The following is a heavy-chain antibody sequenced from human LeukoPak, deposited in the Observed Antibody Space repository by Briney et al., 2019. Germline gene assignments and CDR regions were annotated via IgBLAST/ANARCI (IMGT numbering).Heavy chain of an antibody. CDR1: GFTFSSYS. CDR3: ARELITMVRGVIGGVDY. J-gene: IGHJ4*02. CDR2: ISSSSSTI. V-gene: IGHV3-48*04. Sequence: PGGSLRLSCAASGFTFSSYSMNWVRQAPGKGLEWVSYISSSSSTIYYADSVKGRFTISRDNAKNSLYLQMNSLRAEDTAVYYCARELITMVRGVIGGVDYWGQGTLVTVSS. D-gene: IGHD3-10*01.